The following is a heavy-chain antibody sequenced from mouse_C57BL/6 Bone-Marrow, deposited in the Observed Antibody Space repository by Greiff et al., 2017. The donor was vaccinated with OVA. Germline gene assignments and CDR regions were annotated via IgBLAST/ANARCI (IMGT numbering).Heavy chain of an antibody. V-gene: IGHV6-6*01. J-gene: IGHJ3*01. CDR2: IRNKANNHAS. CDR3: TRRGDPWVAY. Sequence: EVLLVESGGGLVQPGGSMKLSCAASGFTFSDAWMDWVRQSPEKGLEWVAEIRNKANNHASYYAESVKGRFTISRDDYKSSVYLQMNSLRAEDTGIYYCTRRGDPWVAYWGQGTLVTVSA. CDR1: GFTFSDAW.